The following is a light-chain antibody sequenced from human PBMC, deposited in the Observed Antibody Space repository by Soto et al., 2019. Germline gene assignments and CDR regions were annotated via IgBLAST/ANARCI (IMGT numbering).Light chain of an antibody. V-gene: IGKV3-20*01. J-gene: IGKJ4*01. CDR1: QSVSSSY. Sequence: EIVLTQSPGTLSLSPGERATLSCRASQSVSSSYLAWYQQKPGQAPRPLTYGASSRATGIPDRFSGSGSGTDFTLTISRLEPEDFAVYYCQQYGSSPLTFGGGTKVDIK. CDR3: QQYGSSPLT. CDR2: GAS.